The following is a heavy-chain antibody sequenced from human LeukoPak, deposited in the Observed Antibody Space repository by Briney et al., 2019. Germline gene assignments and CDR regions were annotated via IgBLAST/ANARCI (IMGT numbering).Heavy chain of an antibody. CDR3: ARGLFDYDYVEY. V-gene: IGHV1-69*05. CDR1: GGTFSSYA. CDR2: IIPISGTA. J-gene: IGHJ4*02. Sequence: SVKVSCKASGGTFSSYAIRWVRQAPGQGLEWMGGIIPISGTANYAQKFQGRVTITTDESTSTAYMELSSLRSEDTAVYYCARGLFDYDYVEYWGQGTLVTVSS. D-gene: IGHD3-16*01.